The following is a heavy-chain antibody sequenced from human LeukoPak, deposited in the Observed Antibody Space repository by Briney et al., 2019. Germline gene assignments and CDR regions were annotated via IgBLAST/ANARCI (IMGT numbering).Heavy chain of an antibody. CDR3: ARDGLDYGDYGGGY. V-gene: IGHV4-34*01. D-gene: IGHD4-17*01. Sequence: PSETLSLTCAVYGGCFSGYYWSWIRQPPGKGLEWIGEINHSGSTNYNPSLKSRVTISVDTSKNQFSLKLSSVTAADTAVYYCARDGLDYGDYGGGYWGQGTLVTVSS. J-gene: IGHJ4*02. CDR1: GGCFSGYY. CDR2: INHSGST.